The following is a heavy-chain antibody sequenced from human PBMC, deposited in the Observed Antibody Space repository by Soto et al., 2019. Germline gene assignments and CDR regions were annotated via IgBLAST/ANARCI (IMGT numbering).Heavy chain of an antibody. V-gene: IGHV3-30*18. CDR3: AKDKGRTAIDY. CDR2: IANDGRSD. Sequence: QVQLVESGGGVVQPGRSLRLSCAASGLTFSAAGMHWVRQAPGKGLEWVAFIANDGRSDSYADSVKGRFTISRDNSQNRLYLQMNGLRAEDTAVYYCAKDKGRTAIDYWGQGTLVSVSS. CDR1: GLTFSAAG. J-gene: IGHJ4*02.